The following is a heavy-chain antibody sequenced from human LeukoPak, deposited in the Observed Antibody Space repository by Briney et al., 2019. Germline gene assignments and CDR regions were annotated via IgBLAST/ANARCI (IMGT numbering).Heavy chain of an antibody. CDR2: ISSSSSYI. V-gene: IGHV3-21*01. CDR1: GFTFSSYS. Sequence: PGGSLRLSCAASGFTFSSYSMNWVRQAPGKELEWVSSISSSSSYIYYADSVKGRFTISRDNAKNSLHLQMNSLRAEDTAVYYCASTFLEWSEYAFDIWGQGTMVTVSS. CDR3: ASTFLEWSEYAFDI. D-gene: IGHD3-3*01. J-gene: IGHJ3*02.